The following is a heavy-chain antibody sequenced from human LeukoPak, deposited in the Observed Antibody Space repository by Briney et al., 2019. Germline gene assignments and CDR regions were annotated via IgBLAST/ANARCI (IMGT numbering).Heavy chain of an antibody. D-gene: IGHD2-2*01. CDR1: GFTFSIYW. CDR2: IKQDGSDK. J-gene: IGHJ4*02. V-gene: IGHV3-7*01. Sequence: GGSLRLSCAAPGFTFSIYWMSWGRQAPGKGLEWVANIKQDGSDKFYVDSVKGRFTISRDNAKNSMYLQMNSLRAEDTAIYYCARVLPVASRDYWGQGTLVTVSS. CDR3: ARVLPVASRDY.